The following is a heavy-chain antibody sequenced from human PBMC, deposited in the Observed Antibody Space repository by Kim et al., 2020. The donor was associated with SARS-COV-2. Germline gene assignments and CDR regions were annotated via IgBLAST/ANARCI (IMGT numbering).Heavy chain of an antibody. J-gene: IGHJ4*01. CDR1: GFTFSDYA. CDR3: TSGGGSGRYFFGY. V-gene: IGHV3-49*03. CDR2: VRNKAYGATT. D-gene: IGHD3-10*01. Sequence: GGSLRLSCSASGFTFSDYAMSWFRQAPGKGLEWLGFVRNKAYGATTQYAASVRGRLTISRDDSEGIAYLHMSSPKTEDTAVYYCTSGGGSGRYFFGYWG.